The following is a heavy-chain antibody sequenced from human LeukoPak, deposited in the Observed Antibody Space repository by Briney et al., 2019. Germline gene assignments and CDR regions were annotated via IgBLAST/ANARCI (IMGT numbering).Heavy chain of an antibody. D-gene: IGHD7-27*01. J-gene: IGHJ4*02. CDR3: AIDPNWGTHS. CDR1: GFTFSSSA. Sequence: GGSLRLSCAASGFTFSSSAMSWVRQAPGKGLEWVSAISNNGGYTYYADSVQGRFTISRDNSKNALYLQMNSLRVEDTAVYYCAIDPNWGTHSWGQGVLVTVSS. V-gene: IGHV3-23*01. CDR2: ISNNGGYT.